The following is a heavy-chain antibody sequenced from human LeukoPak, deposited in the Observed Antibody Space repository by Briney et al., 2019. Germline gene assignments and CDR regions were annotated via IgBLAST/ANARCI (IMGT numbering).Heavy chain of an antibody. Sequence: SETLSLTCTVSGGSVNTTTYQWGWLRQSPGRGLEWIGNIYIGGNTYYNPSLRYRVTVSVDSSKNQFSLQLNSVTAADTAIYYCARLRRTTVTTYNYYHYMDVWGKGTTVTVSS. V-gene: IGHV4-39*01. CDR1: GGSVNTTTYQ. J-gene: IGHJ6*03. D-gene: IGHD4-11*01. CDR3: ARLRRTTVTTYNYYHYMDV. CDR2: IYIGGNT.